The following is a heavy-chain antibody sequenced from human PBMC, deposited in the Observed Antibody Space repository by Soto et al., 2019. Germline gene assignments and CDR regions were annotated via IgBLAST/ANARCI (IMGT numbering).Heavy chain of an antibody. CDR3: ARLPAVRYYFDY. Sequence: EVQLVESGGGLVQPGGSLELSCAASGFIFRDYWMSWVRQAPGRGLEWLANIKQDGSGKYYVVSVKGRFTISRDNAKNSLYLQMNSLRAEDKAVYYCARLPAVRYYFDYWGQGTLVTVSS. V-gene: IGHV3-7*01. CDR1: GFIFRDYW. CDR2: IKQDGSGK. J-gene: IGHJ4*02. D-gene: IGHD2-2*01.